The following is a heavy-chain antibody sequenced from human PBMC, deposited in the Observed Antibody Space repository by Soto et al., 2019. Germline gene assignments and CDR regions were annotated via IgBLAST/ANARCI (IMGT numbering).Heavy chain of an antibody. CDR2: ISYDGSNK. V-gene: IGHV3-30-3*01. Sequence: QVQLVESGGGVVQPGRSLRLSCAASGFTFSSYAMHWVRQAPGKGLEWVAVISYDGSNKYYADSVKGRFTISRDNSKNTLYLQMNSLRAEDTAVYYCARETAGYSYGDDDYWGQGTLVTVSS. D-gene: IGHD5-18*01. J-gene: IGHJ4*02. CDR3: ARETAGYSYGDDDY. CDR1: GFTFSSYA.